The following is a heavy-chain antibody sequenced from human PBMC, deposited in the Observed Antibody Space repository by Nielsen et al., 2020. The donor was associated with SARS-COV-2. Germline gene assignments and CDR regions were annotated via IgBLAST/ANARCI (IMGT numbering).Heavy chain of an antibody. J-gene: IGHJ4*02. Sequence: GESLKLSCAASAFTFSTYWMHWVRQAPGKGLVWVSRINSDGSSTSYADSVKGRFTISRDNAKNTLYLQMNSLRAEDTAVYYCARGGNMGVLPVVISYYWGQGTLVTVSS. CDR3: ARGGNMGVLPVVISYY. CDR2: INSDGSST. CDR1: AFTFSTYW. V-gene: IGHV3-74*01. D-gene: IGHD2-2*01.